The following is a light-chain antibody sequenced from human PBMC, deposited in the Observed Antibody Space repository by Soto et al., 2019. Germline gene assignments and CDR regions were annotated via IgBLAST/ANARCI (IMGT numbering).Light chain of an antibody. CDR1: YDIRNY. CDR2: EES. Sequence: DIQMTQSPSSLSASVGDRVTITCRANYDIRNYLAWYQQKPGEIPKLLIYEESTLHSGVPSRFSGRKSGTQFTLTIDSLQPEDFATYYCQQVKTYPRTFGGGTKVEIK. J-gene: IGKJ4*01. V-gene: IGKV1-9*01. CDR3: QQVKTYPRT.